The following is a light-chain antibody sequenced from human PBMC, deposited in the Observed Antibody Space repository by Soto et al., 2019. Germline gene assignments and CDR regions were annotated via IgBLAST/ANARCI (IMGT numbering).Light chain of an antibody. V-gene: IGKV3-20*01. Sequence: EIVLTQSPGTLSLSPGERVTLSCRASQTVSSGYLAWYQQKPGQAPRILIYGASSRATGIPNRFSGSGSGTDFTLTISRLEPGDFAVYYCQQYATSPTFGQGTKLEIK. CDR1: QTVSSGY. CDR3: QQYATSPT. CDR2: GAS. J-gene: IGKJ2*01.